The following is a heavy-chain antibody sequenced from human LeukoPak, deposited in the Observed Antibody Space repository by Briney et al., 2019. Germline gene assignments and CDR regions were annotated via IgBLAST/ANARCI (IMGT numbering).Heavy chain of an antibody. CDR1: GGTFSSYA. CDR2: IIPIFGTA. Sequence: ASVKVSCKASGGTFSSYAISWVRQAPGQGLEWMGGIIPIFGTANYAQKFQGRVTITTDESTSTAYMELSSLRSEDTAVYYCAREREVCSSTSCYLANDYWGQGTLVTVSS. D-gene: IGHD2-2*01. V-gene: IGHV1-69*05. J-gene: IGHJ4*02. CDR3: AREREVCSSTSCYLANDY.